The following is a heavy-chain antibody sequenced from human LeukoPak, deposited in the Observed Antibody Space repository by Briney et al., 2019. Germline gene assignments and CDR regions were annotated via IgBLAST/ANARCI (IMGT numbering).Heavy chain of an antibody. J-gene: IGHJ4*02. Sequence: SEPLSLMCTVSGYSISSGDYWGWLRQPPGKGVEGIGIIYQSGSIYYNPSVTSRDTISADTSKNQFSLKLSSVTAADTAVYYCARSRDHGFDYWGQGTLVTVSS. CDR2: IYQSGSI. V-gene: IGHV4-38-2*02. D-gene: IGHD1-14*01. CDR3: ARSRDHGFDY. CDR1: GYSISSGDY.